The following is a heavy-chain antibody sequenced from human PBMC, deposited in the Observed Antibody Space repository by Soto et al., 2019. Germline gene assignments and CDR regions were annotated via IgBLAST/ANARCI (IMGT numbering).Heavy chain of an antibody. CDR3: ARVDPRGVAVVRDY. CDR1: GNTFASHG. CDR2: ISGFNGQT. J-gene: IGHJ4*02. Sequence: QVQLVQSGPEVKKPGASVKVSCKASGNTFASHGFSWVRQAPGQGLERMGWISGFNGQTNYALKLPGRVTLNTDTSTSKAYMELRSLSSDDTAVYFCARVDPRGVAVVRDYWGQGTLVTVSS. D-gene: IGHD3-10*01. V-gene: IGHV1-18*01.